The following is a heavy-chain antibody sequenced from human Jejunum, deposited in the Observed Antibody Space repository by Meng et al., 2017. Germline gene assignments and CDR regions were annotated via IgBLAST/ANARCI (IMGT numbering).Heavy chain of an antibody. Sequence: EVQLLESGGGLVQPGGSLRLSCAASGFTFRNYAMGWVRQAPGKGLEWVSGISGSGITTKYADSVKGRFTISRDNSKNTLYVQMKGLRAEDTAVYYCAKDRSGGLGPTEGPDYWGQGTLVTVSS. D-gene: IGHD1-26*01. J-gene: IGHJ4*02. CDR3: AKDRSGGLGPTEGPDY. CDR2: ISGSGITT. V-gene: IGHV3-23*01. CDR1: GFTFRNYA.